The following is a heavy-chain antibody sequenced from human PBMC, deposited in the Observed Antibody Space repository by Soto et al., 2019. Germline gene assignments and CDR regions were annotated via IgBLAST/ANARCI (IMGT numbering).Heavy chain of an antibody. J-gene: IGHJ4*02. D-gene: IGHD6-6*01. CDR1: GGSISRGGYY. V-gene: IGHV4-31*03. CDR3: AGGPPREGLIAVRPVLDY. Sequence: PSETLSLTCTVSGGSISRGGYYWNWIRQHPGKGLEWIGYMFYSGSTYYNPSLKSRVTISMDTSKNQFSLNLSSVTAADTALYYCAGGPPREGLIAVRPVLDYWRQGILATVSS. CDR2: MFYSGST.